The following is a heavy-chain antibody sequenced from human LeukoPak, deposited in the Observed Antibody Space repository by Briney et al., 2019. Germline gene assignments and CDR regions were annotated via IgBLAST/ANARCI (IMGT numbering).Heavy chain of an antibody. J-gene: IGHJ6*04. V-gene: IGHV1-69*01. CDR3: ARCKCSSTSCYGGGYYYGMDV. D-gene: IGHD2-2*01. Sequence: SVKVSCKASGGTFSSYAISWVRQAPGQGLEWMGGIIPIFGTANYAQKFQGRVTITADESTSTAYMELSSLRSENTAVYYCARCKCSSTSCYGGGYYYGMDVWGKGTTVTVSS. CDR1: GGTFSSYA. CDR2: IIPIFGTA.